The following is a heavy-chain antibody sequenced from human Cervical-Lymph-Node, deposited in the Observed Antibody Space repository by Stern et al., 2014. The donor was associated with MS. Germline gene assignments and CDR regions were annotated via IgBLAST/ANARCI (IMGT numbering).Heavy chain of an antibody. V-gene: IGHV1-69*01. CDR2: IIPIIGTA. Sequence: QMQLVQSGAEVQKPGSSVQVSCRASGGTFSSSDISWVRQAPGQGLEWMGGIIPIIGTAIYAQKYQGRVTITADESTSTAYMELSSLRSEDTAIYYCALGGFGHYFEYWGQGTLVTVSS. J-gene: IGHJ4*02. CDR1: GGTFSSSD. D-gene: IGHD3-10*01. CDR3: ALGGFGHYFEY.